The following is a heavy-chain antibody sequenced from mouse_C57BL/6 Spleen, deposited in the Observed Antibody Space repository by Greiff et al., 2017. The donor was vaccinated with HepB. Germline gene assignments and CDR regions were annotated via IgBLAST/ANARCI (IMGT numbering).Heavy chain of an antibody. CDR2: IHPNSGST. D-gene: IGHD1-1*01. J-gene: IGHJ4*01. CDR3: ARSGYYYGSSYDYAMDY. Sequence: QVQLQQPGAELVKPGASVKLSCKASGYTFTSYWMHWVKQRPGQGLEWIGMIHPNSGSTNYNVKFKSKATLTVDKSSSTAYMQLSSLTSEDSAVYYCARSGYYYGSSYDYAMDYWGQGTSVTVAS. CDR1: GYTFTSYW. V-gene: IGHV1-64*01.